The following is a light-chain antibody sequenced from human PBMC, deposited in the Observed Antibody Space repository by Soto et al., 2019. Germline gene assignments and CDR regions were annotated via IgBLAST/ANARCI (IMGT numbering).Light chain of an antibody. CDR3: QQYCSSRLT. V-gene: IGKV3-20*01. Sequence: EIGLTQSPGTLSLSPGERATLSCRASQSVSSSYLAWYQQKPGQAPRLLIYGASSRATGIPDRFSGSGSGTDFTLTISRLEPEDFAVYYCQQYCSSRLTFGGGTKVEIK. CDR2: GAS. CDR1: QSVSSSY. J-gene: IGKJ4*01.